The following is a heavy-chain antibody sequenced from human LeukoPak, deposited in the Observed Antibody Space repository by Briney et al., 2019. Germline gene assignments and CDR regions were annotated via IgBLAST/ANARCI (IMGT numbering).Heavy chain of an antibody. Sequence: PSETLSLTCPVYGGSFSGYYWSWIRQPSGKGLEWIEEINHSGSTNYNPSLKSRVTISVDTSKNQFSLKLSSVTAADTAVYYCAKTGYSSSWFAAEYFQHWGQGTLVTVSS. J-gene: IGHJ1*01. V-gene: IGHV4-34*01. CDR3: AKTGYSSSWFAAEYFQH. CDR2: INHSGST. CDR1: GGSFSGYY. D-gene: IGHD6-13*01.